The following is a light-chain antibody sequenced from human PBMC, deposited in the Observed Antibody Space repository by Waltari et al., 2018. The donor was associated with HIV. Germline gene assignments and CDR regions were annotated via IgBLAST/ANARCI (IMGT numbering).Light chain of an antibody. CDR1: QSVSST. V-gene: IGKV3-15*01. CDR3: QQYNDWPFT. J-gene: IGKJ3*01. CDR2: GAS. Sequence: EVVMTQSPATLSVSPGERATLSCRASQSVSSTLAWYQQKPGQAPRLLIYGASTRATGIPARFSGSGSGTEFTLTISSLQSEDFAVYSCQQYNDWPFTFGPGTKVDMK.